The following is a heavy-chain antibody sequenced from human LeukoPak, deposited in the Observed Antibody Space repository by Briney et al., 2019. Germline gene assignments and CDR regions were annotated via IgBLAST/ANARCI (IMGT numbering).Heavy chain of an antibody. V-gene: IGHV3-64*01. CDR2: ISTDGGST. Sequence: GGSLRLSCAASGFTFSSYAMHWVRQAPGKGLEYVSSISTDGGSTYYANSVRGRFTISRDNSKNTLYLQMGSLRAEDMAVYYCARGGAYGSGSYYNMNFWGQGALVTVSS. CDR3: ARGGAYGSGSYYNMNF. CDR1: GFTFSSYA. J-gene: IGHJ4*02. D-gene: IGHD3-10*01.